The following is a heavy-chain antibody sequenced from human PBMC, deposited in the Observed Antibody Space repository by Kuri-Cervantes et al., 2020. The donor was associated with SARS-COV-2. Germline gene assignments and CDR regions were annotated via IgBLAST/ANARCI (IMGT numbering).Heavy chain of an antibody. D-gene: IGHD3-22*01. CDR2: IIPIFGTA. V-gene: IGHV1-69*13. J-gene: IGHJ4*02. CDR1: GGTFSSYA. Sequence: SVKVSCKASGGTFSSYAISWVRPAPGQGLEWMGGIIPIFGTANYAQKFQGRVTITADESTSTAYMELSSLRSEDTAVYYCARNSQRGSSGYYRGSDWGQGTLVTVSS. CDR3: ARNSQRGSSGYYRGSD.